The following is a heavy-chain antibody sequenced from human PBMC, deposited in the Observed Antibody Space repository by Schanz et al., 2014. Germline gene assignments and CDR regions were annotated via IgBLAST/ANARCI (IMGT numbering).Heavy chain of an antibody. J-gene: IGHJ4*02. Sequence: EVQLVESGGGLLQPGGSLRLSCAASGFTFGTFWMSWVRQAPGKGLEWVANINQDGSDKSYVDSVKGRFTISRDNAKNSLYLQMNSLRAEDTAVYYCARDKGGYYPFDCWGQGSLVTVSS. CDR1: GFTFGTFW. CDR2: INQDGSDK. D-gene: IGHD3-22*01. V-gene: IGHV3-7*01. CDR3: ARDKGGYYPFDC.